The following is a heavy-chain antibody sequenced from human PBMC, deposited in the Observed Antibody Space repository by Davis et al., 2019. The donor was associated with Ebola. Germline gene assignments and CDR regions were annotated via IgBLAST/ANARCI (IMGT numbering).Heavy chain of an antibody. CDR1: GYTFTGYY. V-gene: IGHV1-3*01. CDR3: ARDYYDSSGYYREDYFDY. CDR2: INAGNGNT. D-gene: IGHD3-22*01. J-gene: IGHJ4*02. Sequence: AASVKVSCKASGYTFTGYYMHWVRQAPGQRLEWMGWINAGNGNTKYSQKFQGRVTITRDTSASTAYMELSSLRSEDTAVYYCARDYYDSSGYYREDYFDYWGQGTLVTVSS.